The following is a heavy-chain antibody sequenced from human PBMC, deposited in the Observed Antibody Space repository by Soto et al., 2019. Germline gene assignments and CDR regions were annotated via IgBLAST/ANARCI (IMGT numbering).Heavy chain of an antibody. CDR2: TYYRGGT. CDR1: GGSVSSNSY. Sequence: QVQLQESGPGLVKPSETLSLTCSVSGGSVSSNSYWSWIRQPPGKGLEWIGYTYYRGGTKYTPSLKSRVTISVDTSKNRFSLRLSPVTATDTAVYYCARDLGQRKTPAHNYFDFWGQGILVTVSS. CDR3: ARDLGQRKTPAHNYFDF. J-gene: IGHJ4*02. D-gene: IGHD2-15*01. V-gene: IGHV4-61*01.